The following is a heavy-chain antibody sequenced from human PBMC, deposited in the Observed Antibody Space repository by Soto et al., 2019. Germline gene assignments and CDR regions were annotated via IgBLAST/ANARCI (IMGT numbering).Heavy chain of an antibody. D-gene: IGHD4-4*01. CDR2: ISSSSSDI. J-gene: IGHJ5*02. Sequence: PGGSLRLSCAASGFTFSSYVMNWARQAPGKGLEWVSSISSSSSDIYHAYSVKGRFTISRDNAKNSLYLQMNSLRAEDTAVYYCARGSTVTSGGRWFDPWGQGTLVTVSS. CDR1: GFTFSSYV. V-gene: IGHV3-21*01. CDR3: ARGSTVTSGGRWFDP.